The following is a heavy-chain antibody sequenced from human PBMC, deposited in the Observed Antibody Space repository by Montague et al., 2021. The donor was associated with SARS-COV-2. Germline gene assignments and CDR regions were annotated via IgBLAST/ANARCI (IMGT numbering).Heavy chain of an antibody. CDR1: GGSISSRSYY. J-gene: IGHJ3*02. Sequence: SETLSLTCTVSGGSISSRSYYWGWIRQPPGKGLEWIGSIYYNGSTYYNPSLKSRVTISVDTSKNQFSLKLSSVTAADTAVYYCARLRGDYGGTYDTVDIWGQGTMVTVSS. CDR3: ARLRGDYGGTYDTVDI. D-gene: IGHD4-23*01. V-gene: IGHV4-39*01. CDR2: IYYNGST.